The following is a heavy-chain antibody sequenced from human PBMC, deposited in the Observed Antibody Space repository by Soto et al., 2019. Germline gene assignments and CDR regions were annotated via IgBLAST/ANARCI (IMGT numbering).Heavy chain of an antibody. V-gene: IGHV1-18*01. CDR3: ARDLVVVAQRYNWFDP. CDR2: ISAYNGDT. J-gene: IGHJ5*02. Sequence: ASLKVSCKSSGYTFTTYGISWVRQAPGQGLEWMGWISAYNGDTNYAQKLQGRVTMTTDTSTSTAYMELRSLRSDDTAVYYCARDLVVVAQRYNWFDPWGQGTLVTVSS. CDR1: GYTFTTYG. D-gene: IGHD2-15*01.